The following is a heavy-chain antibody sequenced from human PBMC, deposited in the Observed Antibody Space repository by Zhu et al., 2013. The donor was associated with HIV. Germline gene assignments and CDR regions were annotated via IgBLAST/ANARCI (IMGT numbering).Heavy chain of an antibody. V-gene: IGHV1-8*01. D-gene: IGHD4-4*01. J-gene: IGHJ5*02. CDR1: GYTFSSYD. CDR3: ARVFVPPDYSAGNWFDP. Sequence: QVQLVQSGAEVKKPGASVKVSCKASGYTFSSYDINWVRQATGQGLEWMGWMNPNNGNTGYAQKFQGRVTMTRDTSISTAYMELSSLRSEDTAVYYCARVFVPPDYSAGNWFDPWGQGTLVTVSS. CDR2: MNPNNGNT.